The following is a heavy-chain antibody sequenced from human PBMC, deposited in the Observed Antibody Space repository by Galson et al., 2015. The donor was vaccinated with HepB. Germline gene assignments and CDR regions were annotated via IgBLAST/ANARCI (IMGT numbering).Heavy chain of an antibody. J-gene: IGHJ6*02. CDR3: AKDGAGSSWLYYYYGMDV. V-gene: IGHV3-30*18. Sequence: SLRLSCAASGFTFSSYGMHWVRQAPGKGLEWVAVISYDGSNKYYADSVKGRFTISRDNSKNTPYLQMNSLRAEDTAVYYCAKDGAGSSWLYYYYGMDVWGQGTTVTVSS. D-gene: IGHD6-13*01. CDR1: GFTFSSYG. CDR2: ISYDGSNK.